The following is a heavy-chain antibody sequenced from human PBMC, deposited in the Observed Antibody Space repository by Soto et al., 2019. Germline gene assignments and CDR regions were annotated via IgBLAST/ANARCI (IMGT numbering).Heavy chain of an antibody. J-gene: IGHJ6*03. CDR3: SRSAVANHFDWLLGSTYYYYYYMDV. D-gene: IGHD3-9*01. Sequence: GGSLRLSCAASGFTFSSYDMHWVRQATGKGLEWVSAIGTAGDTYYPGYVKGRFTISKENAKNSLYLHMNSLRAGDTAVYYCSRSAVANHFDWLLGSTYYYYYYMDVWGKGTTVTVSS. CDR2: IGTAGDT. V-gene: IGHV3-13*01. CDR1: GFTFSSYD.